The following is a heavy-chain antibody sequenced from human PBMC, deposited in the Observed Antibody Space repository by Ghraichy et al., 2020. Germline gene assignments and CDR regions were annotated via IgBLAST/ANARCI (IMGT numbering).Heavy chain of an antibody. CDR3: AKGSTSAKDYDGMDV. V-gene: IGHV3-23*01. D-gene: IGHD2/OR15-2a*01. J-gene: IGHJ6*02. CDR2: ISASGATP. Sequence: GESLNISCVASGFTFTSHAMTWVRQAPGKGLEWVSSISASGATPYYGPSASGRFTISKDNSKNTVYLQLNSLRAEDTAIYFCAKGSTSAKDYDGMDVWGQGTRVTVS. CDR1: GFTFTSHA.